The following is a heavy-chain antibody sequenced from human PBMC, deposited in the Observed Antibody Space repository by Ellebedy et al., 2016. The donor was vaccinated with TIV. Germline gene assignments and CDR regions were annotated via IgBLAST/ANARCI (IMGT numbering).Heavy chain of an antibody. J-gene: IGHJ6*02. V-gene: IGHV3-48*02. Sequence: GGSLRLXXAASGFTFSTYSMNWVRQAPGKGLEWVSYISGVNSAIYYADSVKGRFTIPRDNAKNSLYLQMNSLRDDDTAVYYCARDDDDSFYYGMDVWGQGTSVTVPS. D-gene: IGHD5-18*01. CDR2: ISGVNSAI. CDR3: ARDDDDSFYYGMDV. CDR1: GFTFSTYS.